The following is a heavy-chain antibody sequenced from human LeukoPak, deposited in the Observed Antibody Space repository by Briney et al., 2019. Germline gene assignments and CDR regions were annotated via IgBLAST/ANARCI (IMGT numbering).Heavy chain of an antibody. J-gene: IGHJ4*02. V-gene: IGHV5-51*01. Sequence: GESLRISCKGSGYSFASYWIAWVRQMPGKGLEWMGIIYPGDSDTRYSPSFQGQVTISADKSISTAYLQWSSLKASDTAIYYCARQWGDCSSTSCYSAYWGQGTLVTVSS. CDR3: ARQWGDCSSTSCYSAY. CDR2: IYPGDSDT. CDR1: GYSFASYW. D-gene: IGHD2-2*01.